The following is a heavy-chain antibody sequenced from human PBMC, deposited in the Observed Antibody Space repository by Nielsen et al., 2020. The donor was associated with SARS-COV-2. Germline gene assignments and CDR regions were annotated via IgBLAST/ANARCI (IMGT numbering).Heavy chain of an antibody. V-gene: IGHV3-30*18. D-gene: IGHD3-3*01. CDR3: AKDPGRFPEPSAYMDV. CDR2: ISYDGSNK. CDR1: GFTFSSYG. Sequence: GESLKISCAASGFTFSSYGMHWVRQAPGKGLEWVAVISYDGSNKYYADSVKGRFTISRDNSKNTLYLQMNSLRAEDTAVYYCAKDPGRFPEPSAYMDVWGKGTTVTVSS. J-gene: IGHJ6*03.